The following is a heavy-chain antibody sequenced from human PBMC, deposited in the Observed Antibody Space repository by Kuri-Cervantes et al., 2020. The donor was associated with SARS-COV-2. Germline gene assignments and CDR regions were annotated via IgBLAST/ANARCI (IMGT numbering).Heavy chain of an antibody. CDR1: GYTFTSYG. D-gene: IGHD3-3*01. Sequence: ASVKVSCKASGYTFTSYGISWVRQAPGQGLEWMGWISAYNGNTNYAQKLQGRVTMTTDTSTSTAYMELRSLRSDDTAVYYCARVLRLLEWLPQPQYYFDYWGQGTLVTVSS. J-gene: IGHJ4*02. CDR2: ISAYNGNT. CDR3: ARVLRLLEWLPQPQYYFDY. V-gene: IGHV1-18*04.